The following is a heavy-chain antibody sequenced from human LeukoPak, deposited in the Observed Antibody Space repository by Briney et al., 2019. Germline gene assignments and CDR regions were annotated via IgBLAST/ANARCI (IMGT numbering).Heavy chain of an antibody. CDR3: ARDLGAINLYYFDY. V-gene: IGHV4-39*07. J-gene: IGHJ4*02. D-gene: IGHD1-26*01. CDR1: GFSISSSDYY. Sequence: SETLSLTCTVSGFSISSSDYYWGWIRQPPGQGLEWIGSIYHSGTTYYNPSLKSRVTISVDTSKNQFSLKLSSVTAADTAVYYCARDLGAINLYYFDYWGQGTLVTVSS. CDR2: IYHSGTT.